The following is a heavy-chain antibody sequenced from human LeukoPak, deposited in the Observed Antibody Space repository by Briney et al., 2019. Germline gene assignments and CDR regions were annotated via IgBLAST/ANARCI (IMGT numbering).Heavy chain of an antibody. D-gene: IGHD2-15*01. Sequence: SQTLSLTCTVSGDSISSGPYYWSWLRQHPVKGLEWIGYIYHRGNTYSNPSLTSRISISIDTSKNQVSLKMYSVTAADTAVYYCARVVSSGGYYYEDFDIWGQGTMVTVSS. CDR3: ARVVSSGGYYYEDFDI. J-gene: IGHJ3*02. CDR1: GDSISSGPYY. V-gene: IGHV4-31*03. CDR2: IYHRGNT.